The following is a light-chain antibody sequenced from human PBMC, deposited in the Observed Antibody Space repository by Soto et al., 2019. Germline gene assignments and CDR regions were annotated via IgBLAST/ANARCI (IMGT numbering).Light chain of an antibody. CDR3: QQYGSSAFT. J-gene: IGKJ4*01. CDR1: QIVSSSY. CDR2: GAS. V-gene: IGKV3-20*01. Sequence: VLTQSPGTLSLSPGERATLSCRASQIVSSSYLTWYQQNPGQAPRLLIYGASSRATGIPDRFSGSGSGTDFTLTISRLEPEDFAVYYCQQYGSSAFTFGGGTKVDI.